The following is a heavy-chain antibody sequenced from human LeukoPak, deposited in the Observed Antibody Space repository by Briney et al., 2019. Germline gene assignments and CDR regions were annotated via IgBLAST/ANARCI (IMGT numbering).Heavy chain of an antibody. J-gene: IGHJ3*02. V-gene: IGHV4-59*01. CDR3: ARDVGDGYNSAFDI. D-gene: IGHD5-24*01. Sequence: SETLSLTCTVSGGSISSYYWSWIRQPPGKGLEWIGYIYYSGSTNYNPSLKSRVTISVDTSKNQFSLKLSSVTAADTAVYYCARDVGDGYNSAFDIWGQGSMVTVSS. CDR1: GGSISSYY. CDR2: IYYSGST.